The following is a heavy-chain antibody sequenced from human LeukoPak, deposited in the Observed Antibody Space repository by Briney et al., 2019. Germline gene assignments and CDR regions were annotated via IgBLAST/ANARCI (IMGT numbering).Heavy chain of an antibody. CDR2: INPNSGGT. CDR3: ARGKQSLRVGYYYYYMDV. CDR1: GYTFTGYY. D-gene: IGHD3-3*01. Sequence: ASVKVSCKASGYTFTGYYMHWVRQAPGQGLEWMGWINPNSGGTNYAQKFQGRVTMTRDTSISTAYMELSRLRSDDTAVYYCARGKQSLRVGYYYYYMDVWGKGTTVTVSS. J-gene: IGHJ6*03. V-gene: IGHV1-2*02.